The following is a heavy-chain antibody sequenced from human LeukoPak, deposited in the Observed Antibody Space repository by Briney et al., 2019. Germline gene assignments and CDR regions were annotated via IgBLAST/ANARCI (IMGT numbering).Heavy chain of an antibody. CDR1: GYTFTSYA. V-gene: IGHV1-3*01. J-gene: IGHJ5*02. Sequence: ASVKVSCKASGYTFTSYAMHWVRQAPGQRLEWMGWINAGNGNTKYSQKSQGRVTITRDTSASTAYMELSSLRSEDTAVYYCARGDSGYCSGGSCRRNWFDPWGQGTLVTVSS. D-gene: IGHD2-15*01. CDR3: ARGDSGYCSGGSCRRNWFDP. CDR2: INAGNGNT.